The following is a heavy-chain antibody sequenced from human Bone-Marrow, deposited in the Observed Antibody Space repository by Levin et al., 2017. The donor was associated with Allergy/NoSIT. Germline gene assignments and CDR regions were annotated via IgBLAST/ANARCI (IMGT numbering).Heavy chain of an antibody. CDR1: GFTFDDYG. V-gene: IGHV3-20*01. D-gene: IGHD1-26*01. Sequence: GGSLRLSCAASGFTFDDYGMSWVRQAPGKGLEWVSGINWNGGSTGYADSVKGRFTISRDNAKNSLYLQMNSLRAEDTALYHCARVQDGSDASEGDAFDIWGQGTMVTVSS. J-gene: IGHJ3*02. CDR2: INWNGGST. CDR3: ARVQDGSDASEGDAFDI.